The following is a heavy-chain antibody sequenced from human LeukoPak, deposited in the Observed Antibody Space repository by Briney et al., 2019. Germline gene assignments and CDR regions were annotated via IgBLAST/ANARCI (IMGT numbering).Heavy chain of an antibody. CDR2: ISGSGDNT. CDR3: AKGSYYDSSGSFYFDY. CDR1: GFTFSSYA. V-gene: IGHV3-23*01. Sequence: GGSLRLSCSASGFTFSSYAMHWVRQAPGKGLEWVSGISGSGDNTYYADSVKGRFTISRDNSKNTLYVQVNSLGTEDTAAYYCAKGSYYDSSGSFYFDYWGQGTLVTVSS. D-gene: IGHD3-22*01. J-gene: IGHJ4*02.